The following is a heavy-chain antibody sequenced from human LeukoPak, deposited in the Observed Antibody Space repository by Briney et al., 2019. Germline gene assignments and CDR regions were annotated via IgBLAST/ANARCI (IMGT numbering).Heavy chain of an antibody. Sequence: GGSLRLSCAASRFTFDDYAMHWVRQAPGKGLEWVSGISWNSGSIGYADSVKGRFTISRDNAKNSLYLQMNSLRAEDTALYYCAKVKGAYALDYWGQGTLVTVSS. D-gene: IGHD3-16*01. J-gene: IGHJ4*02. V-gene: IGHV3-9*01. CDR2: ISWNSGSI. CDR1: RFTFDDYA. CDR3: AKVKGAYALDY.